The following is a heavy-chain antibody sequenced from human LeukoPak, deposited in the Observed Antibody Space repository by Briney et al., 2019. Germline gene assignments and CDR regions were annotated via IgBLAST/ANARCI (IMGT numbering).Heavy chain of an antibody. D-gene: IGHD2-2*01. CDR2: ISSSSSTI. V-gene: IGHV3-48*01. J-gene: IGHJ6*03. Sequence: GGSLRLSCAASGFTFSSYEMNWVRQAPGKGLEWVSYISSSSSTIYYADSVKGRFTISRDNAKNSLYLQMNSLRAEDTAVYYCARVACSSTSCYAYYYYMDVWGKGTTVTVSS. CDR3: ARVACSSTSCYAYYYYMDV. CDR1: GFTFSSYE.